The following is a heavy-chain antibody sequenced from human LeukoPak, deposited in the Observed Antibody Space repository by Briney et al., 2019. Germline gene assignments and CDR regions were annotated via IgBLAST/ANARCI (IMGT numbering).Heavy chain of an antibody. CDR2: IDPNSGGT. J-gene: IGHJ4*02. V-gene: IGHV1-2*02. CDR1: GYTFTGYY. Sequence: ASVKVSCKASGYTFTGYYMHWVRQAPGQGLEWMGWIDPNSGGTNYAQKFQGRVTMTRDTSISTAYMVLNRLRSDDTAVYYCAREYYYGSGNYYNRVDYWGQGTLVTVSS. CDR3: AREYYYGSGNYYNRVDY. D-gene: IGHD3-10*01.